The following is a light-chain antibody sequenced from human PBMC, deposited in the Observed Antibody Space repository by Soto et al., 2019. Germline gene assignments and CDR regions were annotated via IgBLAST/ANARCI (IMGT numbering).Light chain of an antibody. CDR2: RSD. Sequence: QSVLTQPPSASGTPGQKVTISCSGSSSNIGSNHVYWYQQFPGSAPRLLIYRSDQRPSGVPDRFSGSKSGTSASLAISGLRSEDEAAYYCAAWDDSLSALLFGGGTKLTVL. CDR3: AAWDDSLSALL. CDR1: SSNIGSNH. V-gene: IGLV1-47*01. J-gene: IGLJ2*01.